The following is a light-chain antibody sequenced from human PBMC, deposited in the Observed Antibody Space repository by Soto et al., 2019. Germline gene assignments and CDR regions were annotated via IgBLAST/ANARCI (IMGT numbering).Light chain of an antibody. CDR1: QSVSTN. J-gene: IGKJ5*01. CDR3: QQYNNWPS. V-gene: IGKV3-15*01. CDR2: AAS. Sequence: DKVMTQSPDTLSVSPGERATLPCRASQSVSTNLAWYQQKPGQAPRLLIYAASTRATDIPARFSGSGSGTEFTLTISSLQSEDSAIYYCQQYNNWPSFGQVTRLEIK.